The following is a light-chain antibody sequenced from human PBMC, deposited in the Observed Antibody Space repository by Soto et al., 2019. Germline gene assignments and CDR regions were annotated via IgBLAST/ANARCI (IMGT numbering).Light chain of an antibody. Sequence: IVLTQSPATLSLSPEERATLSCRASQSVSSYLLWYQQKPDQAPGLLIYDASNRATGIPARFSGRGSGTDFTLTISSLEPEDFAVYYCQQRSNWPLTFGGGTKVDIK. CDR3: QQRSNWPLT. J-gene: IGKJ4*01. CDR1: QSVSSY. CDR2: DAS. V-gene: IGKV3-11*01.